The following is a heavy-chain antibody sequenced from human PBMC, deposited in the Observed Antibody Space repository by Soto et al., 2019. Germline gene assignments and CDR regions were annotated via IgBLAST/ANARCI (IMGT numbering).Heavy chain of an antibody. CDR2: IIPIFGTA. CDR1: GGTFSSYA. Sequence: SVKVSCKASGGTFSSYAISWVRQAPGQGLEWMGGIIPIFGTANYAQKFQGRVTITADESTSTAYMELSSLRSEDTAVYYCARSSQGVLLWFGELLYWVRYHYAMDVWDHGTTVIFSS. D-gene: IGHD3-10*01. CDR3: ARSSQGVLLWFGELLYWVRYHYAMDV. J-gene: IGHJ6*02. V-gene: IGHV1-69*13.